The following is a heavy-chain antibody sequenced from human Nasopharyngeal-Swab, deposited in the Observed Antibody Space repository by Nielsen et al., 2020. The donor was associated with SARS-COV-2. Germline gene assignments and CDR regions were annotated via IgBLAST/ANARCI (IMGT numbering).Heavy chain of an antibody. J-gene: IGHJ4*02. V-gene: IGHV3-21*01. CDR1: GFTFSSYS. CDR3: ARAIRITIFGVVASFDY. CDR2: ISSSSSYI. Sequence: GGSLRLSCAASGFTFSSYSMNWVRQAPGKGLEWVSSISSSSSYIYYADSVKGRFTISRDNAKNSLYPQMNSLRAEDTAVYYCARAIRITIFGVVASFDYWGQGTLVTVSS. D-gene: IGHD3-3*01.